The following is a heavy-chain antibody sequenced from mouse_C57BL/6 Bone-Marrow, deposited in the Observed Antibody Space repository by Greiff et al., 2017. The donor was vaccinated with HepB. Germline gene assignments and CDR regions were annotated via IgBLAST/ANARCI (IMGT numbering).Heavy chain of an antibody. D-gene: IGHD2-4*01. J-gene: IGHJ2*01. CDR3: ARRYDYSFDY. Sequence: EVKLVESGGDLVKPGGSLKLSCAASGFTFSSYGMSWVRQTPDKRLEWVATISSGGSYTYYPDSVKGRFTISRDNAKNTLYLQMSSLKSEDTAMYYCARRYDYSFDYWGQGTTLTVSS. CDR2: ISSGGSYT. V-gene: IGHV5-6*02. CDR1: GFTFSSYG.